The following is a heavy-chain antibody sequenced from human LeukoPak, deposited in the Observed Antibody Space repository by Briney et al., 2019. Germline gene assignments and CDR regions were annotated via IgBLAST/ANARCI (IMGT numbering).Heavy chain of an antibody. V-gene: IGHV3-33*01. CDR3: WRGGHNYYMDV. Sequence: GGSLRLSCAASGFTFSSYGMHWVRQAPGKGLEWVAVIWYDGSNKYYADSVKGRFTISRDNSKNTLYLQMNSLRAEDTAVYYSWRGGHNYYMDVWGKGTTVTVSS. D-gene: IGHD1-26*01. CDR1: GFTFSSYG. CDR2: IWYDGSNK. J-gene: IGHJ6*03.